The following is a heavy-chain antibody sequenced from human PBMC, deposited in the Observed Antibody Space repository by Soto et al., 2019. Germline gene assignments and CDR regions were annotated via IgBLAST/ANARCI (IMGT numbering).Heavy chain of an antibody. V-gene: IGHV1-69*01. CDR2: IIPSLGTT. J-gene: IGHJ6*02. CDR3: ASYCSGGSCYAAGDYYYYALDV. Sequence: QVQLLQSGAEVKKPGSSVKVSCKASGGTFSSYAIGWVRQAPGQGLEWMGGIIPSLGTTDYAQKFQGRVTITADGSTSTAYMEWSSLRSDDTAVYYCASYCSGGSCYAAGDYYYYALDVWGQGTTVTVSS. D-gene: IGHD2-15*01. CDR1: GGTFSSYA.